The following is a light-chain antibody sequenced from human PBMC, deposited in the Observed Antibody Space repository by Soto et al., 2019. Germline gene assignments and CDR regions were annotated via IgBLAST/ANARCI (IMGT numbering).Light chain of an antibody. CDR3: SSYTSSSTLRV. CDR1: RSDVGGYNY. V-gene: IGLV2-14*01. J-gene: IGLJ2*01. CDR2: DVS. Sequence: SALTQPASVSGSPGQSITISCTGTRSDVGGYNYVSWYQQHPGKAPKLMIYDVSNRPSGVSNRFSGSKSGNTASLTISGLQAEDEADYYCSSYTSSSTLRVFGGGTKVTVL.